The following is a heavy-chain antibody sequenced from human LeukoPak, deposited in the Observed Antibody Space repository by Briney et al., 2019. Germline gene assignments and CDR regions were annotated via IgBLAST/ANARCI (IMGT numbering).Heavy chain of an antibody. CDR1: GFTFSSYA. V-gene: IGHV3-64*01. J-gene: IGHJ3*02. D-gene: IGHD1-26*01. CDR3: ARVAGQWELLDAFDI. CDR2: ISSNGGST. Sequence: SGGSLRLSCAASGFTFSSYAMHWVRQAPGKGLEYVSAISSNGGSTYYANSVKGRFTISRDNSKNTLYLQMGSLRAEDMAVYYYARVAGQWELLDAFDIWGQGTMVTVSS.